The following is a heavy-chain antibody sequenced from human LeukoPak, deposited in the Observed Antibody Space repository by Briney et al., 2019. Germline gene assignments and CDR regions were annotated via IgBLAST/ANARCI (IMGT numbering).Heavy chain of an antibody. J-gene: IGHJ6*02. V-gene: IGHV5-51*01. CDR1: GYSFTSYW. CDR2: IYPGDSDT. D-gene: IGHD3-3*01. CDR3: ARQLQPEQDYDLWSGYSYGMDV. Sequence: GESLKISCKGSGYSFTSYWIGWVRQMPGKGLEWMGIIYPGDSDTRYSPSFQGQVTISADKSISTAYLQWSSLKASDTAMYYCARQLQPEQDYDLWSGYSYGMDVWGQGTTVTVSS.